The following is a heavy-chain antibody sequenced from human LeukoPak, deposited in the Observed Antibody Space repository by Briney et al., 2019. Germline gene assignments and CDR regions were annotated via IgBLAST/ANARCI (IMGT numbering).Heavy chain of an antibody. D-gene: IGHD3-10*01. J-gene: IGHJ4*02. CDR1: GFTFSNAW. V-gene: IGHV3-15*01. Sequence: GGSLRLSCAASGFTFSNAWMSWVRQAPGKGLEWVGCIKSKTDGGTTDYAAPVKGRFTISRDDSKNTLYLQMNSLKTEDTAVYYCTTGVRGRDYWGQGTLVTVSS. CDR3: TTGVRGRDY. CDR2: IKSKTDGGTT.